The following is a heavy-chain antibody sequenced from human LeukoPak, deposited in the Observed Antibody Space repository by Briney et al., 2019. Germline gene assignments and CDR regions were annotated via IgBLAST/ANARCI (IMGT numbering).Heavy chain of an antibody. Sequence: SETLSLTCTVSGGSISSGDYYWSWIRQPPGTGLEWIGYIYYSGSTYYNPSLKSRVTISVDTSKNQFSLKLSSVTAADTAVYYCARVLRVGATTVAFDIWGQGTMVTVSS. CDR2: IYYSGST. J-gene: IGHJ3*02. CDR1: GGSISSGDYY. V-gene: IGHV4-30-4*01. D-gene: IGHD1-26*01. CDR3: ARVLRVGATTVAFDI.